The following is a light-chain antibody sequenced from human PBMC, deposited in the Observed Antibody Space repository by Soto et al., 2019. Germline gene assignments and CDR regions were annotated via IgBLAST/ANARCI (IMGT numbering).Light chain of an antibody. V-gene: IGKV3-15*01. J-gene: IGKJ2*01. CDR3: QQYDNWPYT. CDR2: DAS. Sequence: EIVMTQSPATLSVSPGERATLSCRASQIISSNLAWFRQKPGQAPRLFMYDASTRATGIPDRFSGSGSGTDFTLTIISLQSEDFAVYYCQQYDNWPYTFGQGTRLENK. CDR1: QIISSN.